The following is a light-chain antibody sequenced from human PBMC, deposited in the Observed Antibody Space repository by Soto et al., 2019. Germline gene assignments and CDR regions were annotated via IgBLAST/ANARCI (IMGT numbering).Light chain of an antibody. CDR2: DAS. Sequence: AIQLTQSPSSLSASVGDRVTITCRASQGISSALAWKQQKQGKAPKLLIYDASSLESGVPSRFSGSGSGTDFTLTISSLQPEDFATYYCQQFNSYPLTFGGGTKVDIK. CDR3: QQFNSYPLT. J-gene: IGKJ4*01. V-gene: IGKV1-13*02. CDR1: QGISSA.